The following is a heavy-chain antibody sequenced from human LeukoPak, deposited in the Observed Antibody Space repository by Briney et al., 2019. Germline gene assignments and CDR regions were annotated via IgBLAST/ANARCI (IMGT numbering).Heavy chain of an antibody. CDR2: INPNSGGT. J-gene: IGHJ5*02. CDR3: AREDIVVVPAAVNWFDP. CDR1: GYTFTGYY. V-gene: IGHV1-2*02. D-gene: IGHD2-2*01. Sequence: GASVKVSCKASGYTFTGYYMHWVRQAPGQGLEWMGWINPNSGGTNYAQKFQGRVAMTRDTSISTAYMELSRLRSDDTAVYYCAREDIVVVPAAVNWFDPWGQGTLVTVSS.